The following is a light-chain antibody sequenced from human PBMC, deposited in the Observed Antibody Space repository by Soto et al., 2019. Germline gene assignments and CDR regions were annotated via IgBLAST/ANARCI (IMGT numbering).Light chain of an antibody. CDR1: QSISSW. Sequence: DIQMTQSPSTLSASVGDTVTITCRASQSISSWLAWYQQKPEKAPKFLIYKASYLESGVPSRFSGSGSGTEFTLTITSQQPDDFATYYCQQYDAYPWTCGQGTKVDIK. CDR3: QQYDAYPWT. J-gene: IGKJ1*01. CDR2: KAS. V-gene: IGKV1-5*03.